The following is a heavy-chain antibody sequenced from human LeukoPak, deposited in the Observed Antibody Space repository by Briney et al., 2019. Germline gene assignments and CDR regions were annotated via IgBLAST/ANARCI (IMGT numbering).Heavy chain of an antibody. D-gene: IGHD5-12*01. CDR3: ARDSPLVATIQPIFDY. Sequence: PGRSLRLSCAASGFTFSDYGMHWVRQAPGKGLEWVAVIWYDGSDKYYADSVKGRFTISRDNSKNTLYLQMNGLRAEDTAVYYCARDSPLVATIQPIFDYWGQGTLVTVSS. CDR1: GFTFSDYG. CDR2: IWYDGSDK. J-gene: IGHJ4*02. V-gene: IGHV3-33*01.